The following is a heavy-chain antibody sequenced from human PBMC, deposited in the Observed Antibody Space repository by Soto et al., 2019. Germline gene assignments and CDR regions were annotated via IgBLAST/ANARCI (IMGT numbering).Heavy chain of an antibody. CDR1: GGSISSYY. CDR3: ARHSSGWYKGRVYYFDY. J-gene: IGHJ4*02. V-gene: IGHV4-59*01. Sequence: SETLSLTCTVSGGSISSYYWSWIRQPPGKGLEWIGYIYYSGSTNYNPSLKSRVTISVDTSKNQFSLKLSSVTAADTAVYYCARHSSGWYKGRVYYFDYWGQGTLVTV. D-gene: IGHD6-19*01. CDR2: IYYSGST.